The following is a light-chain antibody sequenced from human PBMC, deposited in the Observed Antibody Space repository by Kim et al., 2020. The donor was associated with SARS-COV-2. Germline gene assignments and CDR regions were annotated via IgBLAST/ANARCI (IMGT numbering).Light chain of an antibody. Sequence: GERFTVPCSERRPNTACNCVIWSRRPPGPAPKPLILSNNQGPSGVPDRFAGSKSGTSASLAISGLRSEDEADYYCAAWDDSLSGYVFGTGTKVTVL. V-gene: IGLV1-47*02. CDR1: RPNTACNC. CDR2: SNN. J-gene: IGLJ1*01. CDR3: AAWDDSLSGYV.